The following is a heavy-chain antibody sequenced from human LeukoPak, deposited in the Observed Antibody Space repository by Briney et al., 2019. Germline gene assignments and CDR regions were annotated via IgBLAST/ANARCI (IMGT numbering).Heavy chain of an antibody. CDR3: ARERTMRYFDL. V-gene: IGHV4-34*01. J-gene: IGHJ2*01. D-gene: IGHD3-22*01. CDR2: INHSGST. CDR1: GGSFSGYY. Sequence: SETLSLTCAVYGGSFSGYYWSWIRQPPGEGLEWIGEINHSGSTNYNPSLKSRVTISVDTSKNQFSLKLSSVTAADTAVYYCARERTMRYFDLWGRGTLVTVSS.